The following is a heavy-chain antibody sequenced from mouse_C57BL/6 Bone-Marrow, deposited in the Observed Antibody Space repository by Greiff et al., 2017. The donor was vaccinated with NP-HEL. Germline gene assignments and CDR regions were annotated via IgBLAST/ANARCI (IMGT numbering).Heavy chain of an antibody. CDR1: GYTFTSYW. CDR3: TRGSYSNYSAAIAY. J-gene: IGHJ3*01. V-gene: IGHV1-5*01. Sequence: EVQLQQSGTVLARPGASVKMSCKTSGYTFTSYWMHWVKQRPGQGLEWIGAIYPGNSDTSYNQKFKGKAKLTAVTSASTSYMELSSLTNEDSAVYYCTRGSYSNYSAAIAYWGQGTLVTVSA. D-gene: IGHD2-5*01. CDR2: IYPGNSDT.